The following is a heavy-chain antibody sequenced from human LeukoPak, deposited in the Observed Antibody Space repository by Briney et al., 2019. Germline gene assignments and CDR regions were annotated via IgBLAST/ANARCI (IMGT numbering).Heavy chain of an antibody. Sequence: SETLSLTCTVSGGSISSSSYYWGWIRQPPGRGLEWIGSIYYSGSTYYNSSLKSQVTISVDTSKNQFSLKLSSVTAADTAVYYCARTFGYSYGYLDYWGQGTLVTVSS. CDR1: GGSISSSSYY. J-gene: IGHJ4*02. V-gene: IGHV4-39*01. CDR2: IYYSGST. CDR3: ARTFGYSYGYLDY. D-gene: IGHD5-18*01.